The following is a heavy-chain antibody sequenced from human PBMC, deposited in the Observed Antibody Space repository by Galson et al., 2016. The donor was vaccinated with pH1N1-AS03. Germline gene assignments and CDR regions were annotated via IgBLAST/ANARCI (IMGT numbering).Heavy chain of an antibody. CDR1: GASISSFSYY. D-gene: IGHD3-10*01. V-gene: IGHV4-39*07. CDR3: ARHRGFDKNDAFGM. CDR2: IYYTAST. J-gene: IGHJ3*02. Sequence: ETLSLTCSVSGASISSFSYYWGWIRKPPGQGLEWIGSIYYTASTYYNPSLKSRVTTSVDTSNNQFSLRVSSVTAADTAVYYCARHRGFDKNDAFGMWGQGTMVIVSS.